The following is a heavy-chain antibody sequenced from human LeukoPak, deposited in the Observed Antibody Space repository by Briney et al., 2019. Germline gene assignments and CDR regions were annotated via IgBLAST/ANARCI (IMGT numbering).Heavy chain of an antibody. Sequence: SETLSLTCAVYGGSFSGYYWSWIRQPPGKGLEWIGEINHSGSTNYNPSLKSRVTISVDTSKNQFSLKLSSVTAADTAVYYCARDSNDAFDIWGQGTMVTVSS. V-gene: IGHV4-34*01. CDR1: GGSFSGYY. J-gene: IGHJ3*02. D-gene: IGHD6-13*01. CDR3: ARDSNDAFDI. CDR2: INHSGST.